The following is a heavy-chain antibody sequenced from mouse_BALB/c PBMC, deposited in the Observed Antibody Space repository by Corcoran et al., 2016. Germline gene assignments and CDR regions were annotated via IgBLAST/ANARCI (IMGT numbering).Heavy chain of an antibody. CDR3: ARGYDYAMDY. CDR1: GYTFTNYG. V-gene: IGHV9-3-1*01. J-gene: IGHJ4*01. CDR2: INTYTGEP. Sequence: QIQLVQSGPELKKPGETVKISCKASGYTFTNYGMNWVKQAPGEGLKWMGWINTYTGEPTYADDFKGRFAFSLETSASTAYLQINNLKNEDTATYFFARGYDYAMDYWGQGTSVTVSS. D-gene: IGHD2-3*01.